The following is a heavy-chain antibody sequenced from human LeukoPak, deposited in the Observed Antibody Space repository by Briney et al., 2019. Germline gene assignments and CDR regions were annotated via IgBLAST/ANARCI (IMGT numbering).Heavy chain of an antibody. D-gene: IGHD6-19*01. CDR1: GYTFTGYY. CDR2: INPNSGGT. CDR3: ARVHSSGWYFFDY. Sequence: ASVKVSCKASGYTFTGYYMHWVRQAPGQGLEWMGWINPNSGGTNYAQKFQGRVTMTRDTSISTAYMEPSRLRSDDTAVYYCARVHSSGWYFFDYWGQGTLVTVSS. J-gene: IGHJ4*02. V-gene: IGHV1-2*02.